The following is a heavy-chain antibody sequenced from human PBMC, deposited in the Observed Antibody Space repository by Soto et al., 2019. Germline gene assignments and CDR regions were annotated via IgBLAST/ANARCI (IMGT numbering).Heavy chain of an antibody. CDR2: ISWNSGTI. CDR3: TKGRSTSCFAPVDY. Sequence: EEQLVESGGGLVQPGRSLRLSCAASGFIFDDYAMHWVRQAPGKGLEWVSSISWNSGTIVYADSVKGRFTISRDNAKNSLYLQMNSLRTVDTAFYYCTKGRSTSCFAPVDYWGQGTLVTVSS. V-gene: IGHV3-9*01. D-gene: IGHD2-2*01. J-gene: IGHJ4*02. CDR1: GFIFDDYA.